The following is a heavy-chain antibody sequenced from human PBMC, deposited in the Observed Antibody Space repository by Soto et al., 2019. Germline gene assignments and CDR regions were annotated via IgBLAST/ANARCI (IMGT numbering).Heavy chain of an antibody. CDR1: GFTFSSYA. V-gene: IGHV3-23*01. CDR3: AKEWGRPLDY. CDR2: ISNSGGNT. D-gene: IGHD7-27*01. Sequence: EVQLLQSRGGLVQPGGSLRLSCAASGFTFSSYAISWVRQAPGKGLEWVSAISNSGGNTYYADSVMGRFTISRDNSKNTLFLQMNSLRAEDTAIYYCAKEWGRPLDYWGQGTLVTVSS. J-gene: IGHJ4*02.